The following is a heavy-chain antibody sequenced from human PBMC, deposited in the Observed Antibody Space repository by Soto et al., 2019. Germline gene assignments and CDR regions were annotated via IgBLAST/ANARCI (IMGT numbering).Heavy chain of an antibody. Sequence: SETLSLTCAVYGGSFSGYYWTWIRQPPGTGLEWIGEINHSGSTNYNPSLKSRVTISVDTSKNQFSLKLTSVTAADTAVYYCARDKITGLFDYWGPGTLVPVSS. D-gene: IGHD2-8*02. J-gene: IGHJ4*02. CDR1: GGSFSGYY. CDR2: INHSGST. CDR3: ARDKITGLFDY. V-gene: IGHV4-34*01.